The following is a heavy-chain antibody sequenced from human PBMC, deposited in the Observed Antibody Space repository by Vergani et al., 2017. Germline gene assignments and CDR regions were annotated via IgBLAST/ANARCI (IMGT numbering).Heavy chain of an antibody. CDR1: GSTVSGNY. CDR3: AKCSKGCSWYTPNDY. J-gene: IGHJ4*02. Sequence: ELQLVESGGGLVKPGGSLRLSCAASGSTVSGNYMTWVRQAPGKGLEGVSHSYSGDETYYADSVKGRVTISRDKYKNTLYLQMDSLRAEDTAVYYCAKCSKGCSWYTPNDYWGQGTLVTVSS. V-gene: IGHV3-66*01. D-gene: IGHD6-13*01. CDR2: SYSGDET.